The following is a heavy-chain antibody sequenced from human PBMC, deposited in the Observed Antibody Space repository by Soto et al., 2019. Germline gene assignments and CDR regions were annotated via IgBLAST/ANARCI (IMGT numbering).Heavy chain of an antibody. Sequence: TLSLTCTVSGGSISSGDYYWSWIRQPPGKGLEWIGYIYYSWSTYYNPSLKSRVTISVDTSKNQFSLKCTLVTAADTAVYSLAREKGHYDSSGYLHYWGQGTRATV. V-gene: IGHV4-30-4*01. CDR3: AREKGHYDSSGYLHY. CDR1: GGSISSGDYY. CDR2: IYYSWST. J-gene: IGHJ4*02. D-gene: IGHD3-22*01.